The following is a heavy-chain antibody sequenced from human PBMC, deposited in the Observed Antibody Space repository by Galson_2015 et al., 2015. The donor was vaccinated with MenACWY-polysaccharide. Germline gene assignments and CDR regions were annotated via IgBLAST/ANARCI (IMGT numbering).Heavy chain of an antibody. CDR3: ARSWDTVTTHLDF. CDR1: GYTFTRHS. J-gene: IGHJ4*02. Sequence: SVKVSCKASGYTFTRHSITWVRQAPGQGLEWMGWISADNGNTNYAQNLQGRITMTTDNSTSSAYMQMRSLRSDDTAVYYCARSWDTVTTHLDFWGQGTLVTVSS. V-gene: IGHV1-18*01. CDR2: ISADNGNT. D-gene: IGHD4-17*01.